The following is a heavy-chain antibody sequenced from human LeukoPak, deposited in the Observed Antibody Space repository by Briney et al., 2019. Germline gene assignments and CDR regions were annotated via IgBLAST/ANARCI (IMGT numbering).Heavy chain of an antibody. V-gene: IGHV4-4*07. CDR1: GGSITTHY. CDR2: VYSTGST. CDR3: ARDLLGDYGTFDI. J-gene: IGHJ3*02. D-gene: IGHD4-17*01. Sequence: SETLSVTCTVSGGSITTHYWSSIRQPAGGELEWIGRVYSTGSTKYNPSLESRVTMTVDTSSNRFSLRLRSVTAADTDVYYCARDLLGDYGTFDIWGQGTMVTVSS.